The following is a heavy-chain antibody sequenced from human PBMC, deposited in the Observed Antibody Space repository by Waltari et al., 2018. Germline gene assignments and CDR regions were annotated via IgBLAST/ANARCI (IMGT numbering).Heavy chain of an antibody. CDR2: ISRSGSTI. CDR3: ARLPCSGDSCYYYYGLDV. V-gene: IGHV3-11*01. J-gene: IGHJ6*02. CDR1: GFTFSDHY. Sequence: QVQLVESGGGLVKPGGSLRLSCAASGFTFSDHYMSWIRQAPGKGLEWVSYISRSGSTIYYADSVKGRFTISRDNAKKTLYLQMNSLRAEDTAIYYCARLPCSGDSCYYYYGLDVWGRGTTVTVSS. D-gene: IGHD2-15*01.